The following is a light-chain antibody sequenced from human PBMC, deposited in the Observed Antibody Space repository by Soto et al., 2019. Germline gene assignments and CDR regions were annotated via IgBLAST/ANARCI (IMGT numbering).Light chain of an antibody. CDR2: EVS. Sequence: QSVLTHPASVSGSPGQSIAISCTGTSSDVGGYNYVSWYQQLPGKAPKLLISEVSNRPSGVSHRFSGSKSGNTASLTISGLQAEEEADYYCSSYRTGGPFVFGPGTKVTVL. J-gene: IGLJ1*01. CDR3: SSYRTGGPFV. CDR1: SSDVGGYNY. V-gene: IGLV2-14*01.